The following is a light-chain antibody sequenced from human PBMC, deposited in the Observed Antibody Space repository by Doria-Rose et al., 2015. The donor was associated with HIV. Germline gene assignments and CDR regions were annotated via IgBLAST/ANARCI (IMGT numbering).Light chain of an antibody. V-gene: IGKV4-1*01. CDR3: QQYYDTPS. J-gene: IGKJ3*01. Sequence: DIRVTQSPESLGMSLGERATLNCKSNQSLLYTSKNYLAWYQQKPGQPPKLLTYWASTRQSGVPARFSGSGSGTDLTLTISSLEAEDVAVYYCQQYYDTPSFGPGTTVDIK. CDR2: WAS. CDR1: QSLLYTSKNY.